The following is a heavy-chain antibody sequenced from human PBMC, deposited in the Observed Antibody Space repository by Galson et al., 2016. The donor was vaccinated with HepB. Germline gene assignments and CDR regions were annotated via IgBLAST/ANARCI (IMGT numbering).Heavy chain of an antibody. J-gene: IGHJ6*02. Sequence: SLRLSCAASGFTFSDYYMSWIRQAPGKGLEWVSYISSSSTTILYADSVKGRFTVSRDNAKNSLSLQMNSLRAEDTALYYCAKELPRYCSGGTCYYGMDVWGLGTTVTASS. CDR3: AKELPRYCSGGTCYYGMDV. CDR2: ISSSSTTI. V-gene: IGHV3-11*01. CDR1: GFTFSDYY. D-gene: IGHD2-15*01.